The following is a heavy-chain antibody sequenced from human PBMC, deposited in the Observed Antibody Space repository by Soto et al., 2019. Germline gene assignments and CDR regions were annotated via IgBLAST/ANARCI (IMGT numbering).Heavy chain of an antibody. D-gene: IGHD2-2*01. V-gene: IGHV4-30-4*01. Sequence: PSETLSLTCTVSGGSISSGDYYWSWIRQPPGKGLEWIGYIYYSGSTYYNPSLKSRVTISVDTSKNQFSLKLSSVTAADTAVYYCARDPKYQLYGMDVWGQGTTVTVSS. CDR3: ARDPKYQLYGMDV. CDR1: GGSISSGDYY. CDR2: IYYSGST. J-gene: IGHJ6*02.